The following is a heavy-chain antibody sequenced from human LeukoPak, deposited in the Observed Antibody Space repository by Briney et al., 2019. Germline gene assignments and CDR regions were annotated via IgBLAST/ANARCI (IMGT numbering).Heavy chain of an antibody. Sequence: GVSLRLSCAASGFTLCSHAMSWPRHAPGKAVECVSAISGSGGSTYYADSVKGRFTISRDNSKNTLYLQMNSLTAEDTAIYYCAKRYCSSTSCYAVDYWGQGTLVTVSS. CDR2: ISGSGGST. D-gene: IGHD2-2*01. CDR1: GFTLCSHA. CDR3: AKRYCSSTSCYAVDY. V-gene: IGHV3-23*01. J-gene: IGHJ4*02.